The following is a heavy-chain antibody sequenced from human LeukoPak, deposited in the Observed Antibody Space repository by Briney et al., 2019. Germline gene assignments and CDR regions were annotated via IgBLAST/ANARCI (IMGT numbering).Heavy chain of an antibody. Sequence: GGSLRLSCAASGFTFSSYAMIWVRQAPGKGLEWVSGSGSGGSTYYADSVKGRFTISRDNSKNTLYLQMNSLRAEDTAVYYCAKDFWSGYYPNYWGQGTLVTVSS. CDR3: AKDFWSGYYPNY. CDR1: GFTFSSYA. D-gene: IGHD3-3*01. CDR2: SGSGGST. J-gene: IGHJ4*02. V-gene: IGHV3-23*01.